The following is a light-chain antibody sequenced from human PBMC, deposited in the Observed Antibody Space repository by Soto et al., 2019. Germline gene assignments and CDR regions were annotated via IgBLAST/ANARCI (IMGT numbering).Light chain of an antibody. CDR1: QSVLSSSNNKNY. CDR2: WAS. J-gene: IGKJ2*01. V-gene: IGKV4-1*01. CDR3: QQYDSTPPT. Sequence: DIVMTQSPDSLAVSLGERATINCKSSQSVLSSSNNKNYLAWYQQRPGQPPKLLIYWASTRESGVPDRFSGSGSGTDFSLTITSLQAEDVAVYYCQQYDSTPPTFGQGTKLEIK.